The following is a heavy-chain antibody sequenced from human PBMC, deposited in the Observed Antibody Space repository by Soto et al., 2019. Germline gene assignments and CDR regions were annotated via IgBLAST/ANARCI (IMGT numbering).Heavy chain of an antibody. CDR2: ISAYNGNT. CDR3: ARVPYYYDSPHYYGMDV. V-gene: IGHV1-18*01. Sequence: ASVKVSCKASGYTFTSYGISWVRQAPGQGLEWMGWISAYNGNTNYAQKLQGRVTMTTDTSTSTAYMELRSLRSDDTAVYYCARVPYYYDSPHYYGMDVWGQGTTVTAP. J-gene: IGHJ6*02. D-gene: IGHD3-22*01. CDR1: GYTFTSYG.